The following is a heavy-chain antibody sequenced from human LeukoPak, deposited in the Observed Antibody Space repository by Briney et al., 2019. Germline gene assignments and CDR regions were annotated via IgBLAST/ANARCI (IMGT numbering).Heavy chain of an antibody. CDR3: ARTNRIAVAGIHWFDP. J-gene: IGHJ5*02. CDR1: GYTFTSYY. D-gene: IGHD6-19*01. CDR2: INPNSGGT. Sequence: ASVKVSCKASGYTFTSYYMHWVRQAPGQGLEWMGWINPNSGGTNYAQKFQGRVTMTRDTSISTAYMELSRLRSDDTAVYYCARTNRIAVAGIHWFDPWGQGTLVTVSS. V-gene: IGHV1-2*02.